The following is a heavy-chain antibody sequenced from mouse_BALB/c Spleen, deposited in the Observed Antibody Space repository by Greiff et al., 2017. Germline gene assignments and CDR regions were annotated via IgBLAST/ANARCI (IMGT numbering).Heavy chain of an antibody. CDR1: GFTFSDYY. CDR2: ISDGGSYT. J-gene: IGHJ4*01. V-gene: IGHV5-4*02. CDR3: ARDNSRAMDY. Sequence: EVQGVESGGGLVKPVGSLKLSCAASGFTFSDYYMYWVRQTPEKRLEWVATISDGGSYTYYPDSVKGRFTISRDNAKNNLYLQMSSLKSEDTAMYYCARDNSRAMDYWGQGTSVTVSS.